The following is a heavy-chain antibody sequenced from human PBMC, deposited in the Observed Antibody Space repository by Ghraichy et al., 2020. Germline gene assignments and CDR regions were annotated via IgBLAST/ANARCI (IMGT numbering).Heavy chain of an antibody. J-gene: IGHJ4*02. CDR1: GFTFSSYG. CDR3: ARDSADFRGYGYCDY. D-gene: IGHD3-10*01. CDR2: IWYDGSNK. Sequence: GGSLRLSCAASGFTFSSYGMHWVRQAPGKGLEWVAVIWYDGSNKYYADSVKGRFTISRDNSKNTLYLQMNSLRAEDTAVYYCARDSADFRGYGYCDYWGQGTLVTVSS. V-gene: IGHV3-33*01.